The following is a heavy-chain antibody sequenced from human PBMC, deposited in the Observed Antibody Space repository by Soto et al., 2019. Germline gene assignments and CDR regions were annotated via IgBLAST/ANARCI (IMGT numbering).Heavy chain of an antibody. CDR1: GFTFSSYW. V-gene: IGHV3-74*01. J-gene: IGHJ6*02. Sequence: EVQLVESGGGLVQPGGSLRLSCAASGFTFSSYWMHWVRQAPGKGLVWVSRINSDGSSTSYADSVKGRFTSSRDNAKNTLYLQMNSLRAEDTAVYYCARDLVIAAAGDYYYYGMDVWGQGTTVPVSS. D-gene: IGHD6-13*01. CDR3: ARDLVIAAAGDYYYYGMDV. CDR2: INSDGSST.